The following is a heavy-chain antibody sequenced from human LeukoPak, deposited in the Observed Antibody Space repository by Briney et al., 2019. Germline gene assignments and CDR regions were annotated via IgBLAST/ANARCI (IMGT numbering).Heavy chain of an antibody. J-gene: IGHJ4*02. V-gene: IGHV3-7*01. CDR3: ARDVTNSLYYYDSSGYYQN. Sequence: GGSLRLSCAASGFTFSSYWMSWVRQAPGKGLEWVANIKQDGSEKYYVDSVKGRFTISRDNAKNSLYLQMNSLRAEDTAVYYCARDVTNSLYYYDSSGYYQNWGQGTLVTVSS. D-gene: IGHD3-22*01. CDR2: IKQDGSEK. CDR1: GFTFSSYW.